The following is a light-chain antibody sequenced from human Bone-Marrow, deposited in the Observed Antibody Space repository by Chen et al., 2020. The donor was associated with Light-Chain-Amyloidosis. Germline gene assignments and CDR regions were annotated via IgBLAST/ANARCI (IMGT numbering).Light chain of an antibody. V-gene: IGKV3-20*01. CDR1: QRVSSYY. J-gene: IGKJ1*01. CDR2: GAS. Sequence: EIVLTQSPGTLSLSPGEKASLPCRASQRVSSYYIAWYQQRRGQAPRLLIYGASKGAAGIHDKFSGRGSGPDFTLTISRLEAGDFSVYFCQQFLGSPWTFGQGTKV. CDR3: QQFLGSPWT.